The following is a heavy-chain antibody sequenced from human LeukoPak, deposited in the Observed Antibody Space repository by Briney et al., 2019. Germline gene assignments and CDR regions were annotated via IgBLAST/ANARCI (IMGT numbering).Heavy chain of an antibody. J-gene: IGHJ5*02. CDR2: MSGGGSGT. V-gene: IGHV3-23*01. CDR1: GFTFSNYA. Sequence: GESLRLSCAASGFTFSNYAMSWVRQAPGRGLEWVSTMSGGGSGTYYADSVKGRFTISRDNSKSTLYLQMNSLRAEDTAVYYCAKRHCSGGTCHLGLPDWFDPWGQGTLVSVSS. D-gene: IGHD2-15*01. CDR3: AKRHCSGGTCHLGLPDWFDP.